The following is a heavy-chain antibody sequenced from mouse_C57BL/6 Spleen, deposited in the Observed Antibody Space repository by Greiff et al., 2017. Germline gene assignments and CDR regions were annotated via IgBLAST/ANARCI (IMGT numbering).Heavy chain of an antibody. D-gene: IGHD2-2*01. Sequence: EVKLVESGPGLVKPSQSLSLTCSVTGYSITSGYYWNWIRQFPGNKLEWMGYISYDGSNNYNPSLKNRISITRDTSKNQFFLKLNSVTTEDTATYYCARGDGYGYFDDGGQGTTLTVSS. V-gene: IGHV3-6*01. J-gene: IGHJ2*01. CDR1: GYSITSGYY. CDR3: ARGDGYGYFDD. CDR2: ISYDGSN.